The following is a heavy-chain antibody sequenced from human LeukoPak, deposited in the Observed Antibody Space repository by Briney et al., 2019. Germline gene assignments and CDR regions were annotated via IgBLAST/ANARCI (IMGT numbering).Heavy chain of an antibody. V-gene: IGHV3-7*05. CDR2: IKQDGSEK. Sequence: GGSLRLSCTASTLTLNNYWMSWVRQAPGKGLEWVANIKQDGSEKYRGDSVKGRFTSSRDNAKNSLYMQMNSLRAEDTAVYYCASRAGYTGSWSAFDYWGQGTLVTVSS. CDR3: ASRAGYTGSWSAFDY. D-gene: IGHD6-13*01. J-gene: IGHJ4*02. CDR1: TLTLNNYW.